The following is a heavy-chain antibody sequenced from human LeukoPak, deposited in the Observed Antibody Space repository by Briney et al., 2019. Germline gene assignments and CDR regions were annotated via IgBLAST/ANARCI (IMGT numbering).Heavy chain of an antibody. CDR3: AKDPGYSYGYSFHY. CDR2: ISYDGSNK. V-gene: IGHV3-30*18. D-gene: IGHD5-18*01. CDR1: GFTFSSYG. J-gene: IGHJ4*02. Sequence: GGSLRLSCAASGFTFSSYGMHWVRQAPGKGLEWVAVISYDGSNKYYVDSVKGRFTISRNNSKNTLYLQMNSLRAEDTAVYYCAKDPGYSYGYSFHYWGQGTPVTVSS.